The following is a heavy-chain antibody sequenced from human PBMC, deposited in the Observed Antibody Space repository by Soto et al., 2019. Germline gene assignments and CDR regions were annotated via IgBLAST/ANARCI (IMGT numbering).Heavy chain of an antibody. V-gene: IGHV3-48*01. CDR1: GFIFSSYS. Sequence: EVQLVESGGGLVQPGGSLRLSCAASGFIFSSYSMNWVRQAPGKGLEWVSYITSSSSTIYYADSVKGRFTISRDNAKNSLYLQMNSLRAEDTAVYYCARDPFVNWNGPPQYFQHWGQGTLVTVSS. CDR2: ITSSSSTI. D-gene: IGHD1-20*01. J-gene: IGHJ1*01. CDR3: ARDPFVNWNGPPQYFQH.